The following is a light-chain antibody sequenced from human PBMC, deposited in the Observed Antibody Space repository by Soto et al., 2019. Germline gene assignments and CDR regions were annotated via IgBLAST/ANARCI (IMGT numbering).Light chain of an antibody. CDR2: SND. CDR1: SSNIGSKT. Sequence: QAVVTQPPSASGTPGQRVTISCSGSSSNIGSKTVNWYQQLSGTAPKLLIYSNDQRPSGVPDRFSGSKSGTSASLAISGLQSEDEADYYCAAWDDSLNGWVFGGGTKLTVL. CDR3: AAWDDSLNGWV. V-gene: IGLV1-44*01. J-gene: IGLJ3*02.